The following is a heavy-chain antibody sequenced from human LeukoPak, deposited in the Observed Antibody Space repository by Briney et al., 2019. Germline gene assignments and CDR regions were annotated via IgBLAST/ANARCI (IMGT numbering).Heavy chain of an antibody. CDR2: ISYDGSNK. J-gene: IGHJ4*02. Sequence: GGSLRLSCAASGFTFSSYAMHWVRQAPGKGLEWVAVISYDGSNKYYADSVKGRFTISRDNSKNTLYLQMNSLRAEDTAVYYCARPHDYWGQGTLVTVSS. CDR3: ARPHDY. V-gene: IGHV3-30-3*01. CDR1: GFTFSSYA.